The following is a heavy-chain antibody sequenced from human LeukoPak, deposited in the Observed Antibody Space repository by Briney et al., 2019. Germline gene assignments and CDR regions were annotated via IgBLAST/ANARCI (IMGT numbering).Heavy chain of an antibody. CDR1: GYRFTNYW. Sequence: GESLKISCQGSGYRFTNYWIGWVRQRPGKGLEWMAIIYPGDSDIRYSPSFQGQVTISADKSTSTAYLQWSSLKASDTAIYYCLSIAGSTPHPFDIWGQGTMVTVSS. D-gene: IGHD6-6*01. V-gene: IGHV5-51*01. CDR3: LSIAGSTPHPFDI. J-gene: IGHJ3*02. CDR2: IYPGDSDI.